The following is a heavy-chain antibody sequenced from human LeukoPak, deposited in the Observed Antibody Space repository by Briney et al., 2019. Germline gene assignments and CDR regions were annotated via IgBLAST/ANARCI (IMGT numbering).Heavy chain of an antibody. V-gene: IGHV4-59*01. CDR2: IYYSGST. CDR1: GGSIGSYY. CDR3: ARDRGSYRI. J-gene: IGHJ3*02. Sequence: SETLSLTCTVSGGSIGSYYWSWIRQPPGKGLEWIGYIYYSGSTNYNPSLKSRVTISVDTSKNQFSLKLSSVTAADTAVYYCARDRGSYRIWGQGTMVTVSS. D-gene: IGHD1-26*01.